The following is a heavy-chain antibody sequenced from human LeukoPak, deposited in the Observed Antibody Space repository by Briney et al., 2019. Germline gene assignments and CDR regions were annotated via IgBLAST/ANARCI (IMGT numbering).Heavy chain of an antibody. CDR2: ISAYNGNT. D-gene: IGHD6-13*01. Sequence: ASVKVSCKASGYTFTSYGINWVRQAPGQGLEWMGWISAYNGNTNYAQKLQGRVTMTTDTSTSTAYMELRSLRSDDTAVYYCVRDPSSWYYDYYYMDVWGKGTTVTVSS. CDR1: GYTFTSYG. J-gene: IGHJ6*03. CDR3: VRDPSSWYYDYYYMDV. V-gene: IGHV1-18*01.